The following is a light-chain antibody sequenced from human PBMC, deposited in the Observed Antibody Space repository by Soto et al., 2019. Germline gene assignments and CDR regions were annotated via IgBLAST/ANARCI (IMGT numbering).Light chain of an antibody. V-gene: IGLV2-14*01. Sequence: QSVLTQPASVSGSPGQSITISCTGTSRDVGGYNFVSWYQQHPGKAPKLLISEVSSRPSGVSNRFSGSKSGNTASLTISGLETEDEADYYCSSYTITTALVFGSGTKLTVL. CDR1: SRDVGGYNF. CDR3: SSYTITTALV. CDR2: EVS. J-gene: IGLJ1*01.